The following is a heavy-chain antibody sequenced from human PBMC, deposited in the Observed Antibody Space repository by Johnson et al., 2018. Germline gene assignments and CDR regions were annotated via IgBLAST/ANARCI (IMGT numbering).Heavy chain of an antibody. V-gene: IGHV3-74*01. D-gene: IGHD3-16*01. CDR3: ARWGAVLDRKSALDI. Sequence: VQLQESGGGLVQPGGSLRLSCAASGFTFSLYWMHWVRQAPGKGLVWVSRINSDGRSISYADSVTGRFTISRDNTKNTLYLQMNSLRAEDAAVYYCARWGAVLDRKSALDIWGQGTMVTVSS. CDR2: INSDGRSI. CDR1: GFTFSLYW. J-gene: IGHJ3*02.